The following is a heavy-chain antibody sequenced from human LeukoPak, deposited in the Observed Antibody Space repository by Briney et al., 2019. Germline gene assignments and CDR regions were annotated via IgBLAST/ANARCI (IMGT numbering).Heavy chain of an antibody. V-gene: IGHV4-61*01. D-gene: IGHD3-22*01. CDR1: GGSVSSGSYY. CDR2: IYYSGST. J-gene: IGHJ4*02. CDR3: ATAPDYDSSGYYPPYYFHY. Sequence: PSETLSLTCTVSGGSVSSGSYYWSWIRQPPGKGLEWIGYIYYSGSTNYNPSLKSRVTISVDTSKNQFFLQLSSVTAADTSVYYCATAPDYDSSGYYPPYYFHYWGQGTLVTVSS.